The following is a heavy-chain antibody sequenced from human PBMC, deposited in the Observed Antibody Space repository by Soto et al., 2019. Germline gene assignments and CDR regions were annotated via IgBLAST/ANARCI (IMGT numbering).Heavy chain of an antibody. CDR1: GFTFSSYA. D-gene: IGHD2-2*01. Sequence: GGSLRLSCAASGFTFSSYAMNWVRQAPGKGLEWVSGISDRGTFYADSTKGRFTISRDNPKNTLYLQMNSLRAEDTAVYYFARDLGRPIVVVPAASFDIWGQGTMVTVSS. V-gene: IGHV3-23*01. J-gene: IGHJ3*02. CDR3: ARDLGRPIVVVPAASFDI. CDR2: ISDRGT.